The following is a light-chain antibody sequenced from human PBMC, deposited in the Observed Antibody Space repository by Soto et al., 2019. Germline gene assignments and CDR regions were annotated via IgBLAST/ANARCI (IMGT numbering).Light chain of an antibody. J-gene: IGKJ1*01. Sequence: EIVLTQSPGTLSLSPGERATLSCRATQSVSSSYLAWYQQKPGQAPRLLIYGASSRATGIPDRFSGSGSGAYFTRTISRLEPEDLAVYYCQQYGSSRTFGQGTKVEIK. CDR2: GAS. CDR1: QSVSSSY. CDR3: QQYGSSRT. V-gene: IGKV3-20*01.